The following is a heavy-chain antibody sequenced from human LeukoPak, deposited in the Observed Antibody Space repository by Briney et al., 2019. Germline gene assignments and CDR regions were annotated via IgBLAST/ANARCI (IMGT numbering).Heavy chain of an antibody. V-gene: IGHV1-2*02. CDR1: GYTFTGYY. CDR2: INPNSGGT. D-gene: IGHD5-12*01. J-gene: IGHJ6*03. Sequence: ASVKVSCKASGYTFTGYYMHWVRQAPGQGLEWMGWINPNSGGTNYAQKFQGRVTMTRDTSISTAYMELSRLRSDDTAVYYCARERDIVATWYYYYTDVWGKGTTVTASS. CDR3: ARERDIVATWYYYYTDV.